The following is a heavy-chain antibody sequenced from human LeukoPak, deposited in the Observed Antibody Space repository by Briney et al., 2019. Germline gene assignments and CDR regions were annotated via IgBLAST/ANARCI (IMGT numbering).Heavy chain of an antibody. D-gene: IGHD3-9*01. Sequence: GGSLRLSCAASGFMFSSNWMSWVRQAPGKGLEWVAVISYDGSNKYYADSVKGRFTISRDNSKNTLYLQMNSLRAEDTAVYYCARARGILTGYRETNFDYWGQGTLVTVSS. CDR3: ARARGILTGYRETNFDY. CDR1: GFMFSSNW. V-gene: IGHV3-30-3*01. CDR2: ISYDGSNK. J-gene: IGHJ4*02.